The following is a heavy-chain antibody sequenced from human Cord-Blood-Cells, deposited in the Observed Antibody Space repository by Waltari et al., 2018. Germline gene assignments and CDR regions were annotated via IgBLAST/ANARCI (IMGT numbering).Heavy chain of an antibody. J-gene: IGHJ3*02. V-gene: IGHV4-34*01. D-gene: IGHD1-26*01. CDR2: INHSGST. Sequence: QVQLQQWGAGLLKPSETLSLTCAVYGGSFSGYYWSWIRQPPGKGLEWIGEINHSGSTNYNPSLKSRVTISVDTSKNQFSLKLGSVTAADTAVYYCGIVGATTAFDIWGQGTMVTVSS. CDR3: GIVGATTAFDI. CDR1: GGSFSGYY.